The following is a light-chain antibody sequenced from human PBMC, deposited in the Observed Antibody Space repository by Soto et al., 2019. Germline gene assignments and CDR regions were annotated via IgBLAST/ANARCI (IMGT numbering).Light chain of an antibody. CDR3: GTWDDSLIGVL. V-gene: IGLV1-47*01. CDR2: RDY. J-gene: IGLJ2*01. CDR1: SSNIGYSY. Sequence: QSVLTQPPSASGTPGQRVTISCSGSSSNIGYSYVYWYQQLPGTAPKLLIYRDYQRPSGVPDRFSGSKSGTSASLAISGLXXXXXXXXXXGTWDDSLIGVLFGGGTKLTVL.